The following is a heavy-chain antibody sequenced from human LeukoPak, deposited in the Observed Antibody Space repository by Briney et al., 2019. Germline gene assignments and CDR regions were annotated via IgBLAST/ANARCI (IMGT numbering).Heavy chain of an antibody. CDR3: ARAERPDYGDYNWFDP. CDR2: IYSSGST. D-gene: IGHD4-17*01. J-gene: IGHJ5*02. V-gene: IGHV4-4*07. Sequence: SETLSLTCTVSGGSISDYYWSWIRQPAGKGLEWIGRIYSSGSTNYNPSLKSRVTISVDTSKNQFSLKLSSVTAADTAVYYCARAERPDYGDYNWFDPWGQGTLVTVSS. CDR1: GGSISDYY.